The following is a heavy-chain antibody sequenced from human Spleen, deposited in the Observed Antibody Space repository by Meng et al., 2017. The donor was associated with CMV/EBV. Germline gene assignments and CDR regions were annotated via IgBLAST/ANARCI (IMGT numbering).Heavy chain of an antibody. CDR3: ARDPRDYDFWSGYPLDY. J-gene: IGHJ4*02. D-gene: IGHD3-3*01. CDR1: YTVTGYY. V-gene: IGHV1-2*02. Sequence: YTVTGYYMHWVRQEPGQGLEWIGWINPDSGGKNYEQEFEGRVTMTRDTSISTDYMELSRLRSDDTAVYYCARDPRDYDFWSGYPLDYWGQGTLVTVSS. CDR2: INPDSGGK.